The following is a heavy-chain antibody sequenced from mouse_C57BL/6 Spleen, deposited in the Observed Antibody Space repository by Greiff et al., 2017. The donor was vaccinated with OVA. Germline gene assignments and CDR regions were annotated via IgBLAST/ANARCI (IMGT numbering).Heavy chain of an antibody. V-gene: IGHV1-4*01. CDR2: INPSSGYT. Sequence: QVQLQQSGAELARPGASVKMSCKASGYTFTSYTMHWVKQRPGQGLEWIGYINPSSGYTKYNQKFKDKSTLTADRSTSTAYMQLSILTSEDSAVYYVARSVSHYDSSYYFDYWGQGTTLTVSS. CDR1: GYTFTSYT. J-gene: IGHJ2*01. D-gene: IGHD1-1*01. CDR3: ARSVSHYDSSYYFDY.